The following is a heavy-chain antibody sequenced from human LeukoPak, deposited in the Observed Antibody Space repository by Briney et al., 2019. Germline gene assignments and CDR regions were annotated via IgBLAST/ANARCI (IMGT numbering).Heavy chain of an antibody. V-gene: IGHV1-18*01. J-gene: IGHJ3*02. CDR3: ARDGHRRYHYDSSGREDAFDI. D-gene: IGHD3-22*01. CDR2: ISAYNGNT. CDR1: GYTFTSYG. Sequence: GASVKVSCKASGYTFTSYGISWVRQAPGQGLEWMGWISAYNGNTNYAQKLQGRVTMTTDTSTSTVYMEVRSLRSDDTAVYYCARDGHRRYHYDSSGREDAFDIWGQGTVVTVSS.